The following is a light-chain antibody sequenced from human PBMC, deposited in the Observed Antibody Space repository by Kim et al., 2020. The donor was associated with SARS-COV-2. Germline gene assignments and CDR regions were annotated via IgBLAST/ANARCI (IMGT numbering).Light chain of an antibody. Sequence: PGQSVTISCTGNSADIGDYNYVSWDQQHPGKAPKLIIYDVNKWPSGVPHRFSGSKSGTTASLTISGLQAEDEADYYCCAYAARWVFGGGTQLTVL. CDR3: CAYAARWV. CDR2: DVN. CDR1: SADIGDYNY. V-gene: IGLV2-11*03. J-gene: IGLJ3*02.